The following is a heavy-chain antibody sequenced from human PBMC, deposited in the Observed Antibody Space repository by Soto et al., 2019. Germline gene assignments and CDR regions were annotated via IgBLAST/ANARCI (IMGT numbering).Heavy chain of an antibody. CDR1: GGTFSSYT. Sequence: GASVKVSCKASGGTFSSYTISWVRQAPGQGLEWMGRIIPILGIANYAQKFQGRVTITADKSTSTAYMELSSLRSEDTAVYYCARAVVPAAMSGKFDPWGQGTLVTSPQ. D-gene: IGHD2-2*01. J-gene: IGHJ5*02. V-gene: IGHV1-69*02. CDR3: ARAVVPAAMSGKFDP. CDR2: IIPILGIA.